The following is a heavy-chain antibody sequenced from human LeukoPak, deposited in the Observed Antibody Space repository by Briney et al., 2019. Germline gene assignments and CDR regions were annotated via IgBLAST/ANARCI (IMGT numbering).Heavy chain of an antibody. CDR3: ARGPRYFDWLLQEPFDY. CDR1: GGSFSGYY. J-gene: IGHJ4*02. V-gene: IGHV4-34*01. D-gene: IGHD3-9*01. Sequence: SETLSLTCAVYGGSFSGYYWSWIRQPPGKGLEWIGEINHSGSTNYNPSLRSRVTISVDTSKNQFSLKLSSVTAADTAVYYCARGPRYFDWLLQEPFDYWGQGTLVTVSS. CDR2: INHSGST.